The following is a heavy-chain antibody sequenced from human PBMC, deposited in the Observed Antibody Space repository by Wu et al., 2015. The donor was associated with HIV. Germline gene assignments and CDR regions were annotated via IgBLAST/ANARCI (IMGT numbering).Heavy chain of an antibody. V-gene: IGHV1-2*02. CDR1: GYTFTDYN. CDR2: INANSGRT. D-gene: IGHD3-9*01. CDR3: ARGDRFYAILTGYSKNWFDP. J-gene: IGHJ5*02. Sequence: QVQLVQSGAEMKKPGASVKVSCTASGYTFTDYNVHWVRQVPGQGLQWMGNINANSGRTNYVENFQGRVAMTRDTSVNTVYLELETLTSDDTALYFCARGDRFYAILTGYSKNWFDPWGQGTLVSVSS.